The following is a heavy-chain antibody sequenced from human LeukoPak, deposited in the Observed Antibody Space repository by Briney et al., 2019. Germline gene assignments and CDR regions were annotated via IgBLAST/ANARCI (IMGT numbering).Heavy chain of an antibody. D-gene: IGHD5-12*01. CDR1: GGTFSSYA. J-gene: IGHJ4*02. V-gene: IGHV1-69*13. CDR2: IIPIFVTA. Sequence: SVKVSCKASGGTFSSYATSWVRQAPGPGLEWTGVIIPIFVTANYAQKFQGKVTITAVESTITASMELSSLRSEDTAVYYCAIHVDIVAATPPGYFGYWGQGTLVTVSS. CDR3: AIHVDIVAATPPGYFGY.